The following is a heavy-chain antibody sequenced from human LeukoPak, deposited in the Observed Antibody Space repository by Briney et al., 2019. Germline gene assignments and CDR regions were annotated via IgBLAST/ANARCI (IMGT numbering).Heavy chain of an antibody. CDR3: ARTLRTEAAAGPMCDY. Sequence: ASVKVSCKASGYTFTSYGISWVRQAPGQGLEWIGWISAYNGNTNYAQKLQGRVTMTTDTSTSTAYMELRSLRSDDTAVYYCARTLRTEAAAGPMCDYWGQGTLVTVSS. CDR1: GYTFTSYG. D-gene: IGHD6-13*01. V-gene: IGHV1-18*01. CDR2: ISAYNGNT. J-gene: IGHJ4*02.